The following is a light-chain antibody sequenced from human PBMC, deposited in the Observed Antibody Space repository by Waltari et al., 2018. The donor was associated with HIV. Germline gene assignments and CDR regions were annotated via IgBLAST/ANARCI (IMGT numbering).Light chain of an antibody. Sequence: QSALTQPASVSGSPGQSITISCTGTSSDVGSYNLVSWYQHHPGKAPQLMIFEVTKRPSGVSNRCSGSKSGNTASLTISGLQADDEADYYCCSYAGSSAFVFGTGTKVTVL. J-gene: IGLJ1*01. V-gene: IGLV2-23*02. CDR3: CSYAGSSAFV. CDR1: SSDVGSYNL. CDR2: EVT.